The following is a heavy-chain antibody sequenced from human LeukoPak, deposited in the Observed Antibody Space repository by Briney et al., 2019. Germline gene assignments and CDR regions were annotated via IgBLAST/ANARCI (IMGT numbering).Heavy chain of an antibody. Sequence: GGPLRLSCAASGFTFDDYGMSWVRQAPGKGLEWVSGLNWIGNSAGYADSVKGRFTISRDNAKNSLYLQMSSLRAEDTALYHCARNYGDSFDLWGQGTLVTVSS. CDR2: LNWIGNSA. J-gene: IGHJ4*02. D-gene: IGHD4-17*01. CDR1: GFTFDDYG. CDR3: ARNYGDSFDL. V-gene: IGHV3-20*01.